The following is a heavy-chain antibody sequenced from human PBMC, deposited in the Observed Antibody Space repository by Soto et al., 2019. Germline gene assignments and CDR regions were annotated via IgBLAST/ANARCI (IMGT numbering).Heavy chain of an antibody. J-gene: IGHJ6*03. CDR2: IYYSGST. V-gene: IGHV4-59*01. CDR1: GGSISSYY. CDR3: ARDRHLYGRGYMDVDYYYYMDV. D-gene: IGHD6-13*01. Sequence: SETLSLTCTVSGGSISSYYWSWIRQPPGKGLEWIGYIYYSGSTNYNPSLKSRVTISVDTSKNQFSLKLSSVTAADTAVYYCARDRHLYGRGYMDVDYYYYMDVWGKGTTVTVSS.